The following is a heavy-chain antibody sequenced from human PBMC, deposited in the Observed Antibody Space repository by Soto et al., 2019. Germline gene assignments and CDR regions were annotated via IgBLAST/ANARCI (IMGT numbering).Heavy chain of an antibody. CDR3: ARDTYSGYDFGL. V-gene: IGHV4-30-4*01. J-gene: IGHJ5*02. D-gene: IGHD5-12*01. CDR2: IPSRGRP. CDR1: GASVAGGSYY. Sequence: QVQLRESGPGLVKPSQPLSLTCSVSGASVAGGSYYWSWLRQPPGKGLEWIGYIPSRGRPFYNPSLTSRGTISADTSKNQLSLQLTSVTAADTAVYYCARDTYSGYDFGLWGQGTLVTVSS.